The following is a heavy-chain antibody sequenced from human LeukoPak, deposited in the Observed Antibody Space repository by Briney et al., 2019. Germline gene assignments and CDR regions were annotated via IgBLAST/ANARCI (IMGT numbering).Heavy chain of an antibody. J-gene: IGHJ4*02. CDR1: GYTFTSYD. D-gene: IGHD5-24*01. V-gene: IGHV1-2*04. Sequence: ASVTVSCKASGYTFTSYDINWVRQATGQGLEWMGWINPNSGGTNYAQKFQGWVTMTRDTSISTAYMELSRLRSDDTAVYYCARAGTVEMTPLDYWGQGTLVTVSS. CDR2: INPNSGGT. CDR3: ARAGTVEMTPLDY.